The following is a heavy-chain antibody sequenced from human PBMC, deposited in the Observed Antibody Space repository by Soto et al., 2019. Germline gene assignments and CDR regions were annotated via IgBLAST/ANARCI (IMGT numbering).Heavy chain of an antibody. J-gene: IGHJ4*02. CDR3: TSYSLNYGNFYFAF. D-gene: IGHD5-18*01. V-gene: IGHV3-15*01. Sequence: EVQLVESGGGYVKPGGSLRLSCAVSGITFSNAWMNWVRQAPGKGLEWIGLIKSKTHGATIEYAAPVKGRFTISRDDSKNMLFLQMISLTPEATAIYYCTSYSLNYGNFYFAFWGQGTRVAVSS. CDR1: GITFSNAW. CDR2: IKSKTHGATI.